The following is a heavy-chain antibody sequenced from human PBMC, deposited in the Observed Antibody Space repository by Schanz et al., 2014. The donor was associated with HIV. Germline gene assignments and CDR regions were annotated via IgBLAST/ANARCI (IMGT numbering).Heavy chain of an antibody. D-gene: IGHD6-13*01. Sequence: VQLVESGGGLVQPGRSLRLSCAASGFTFSSYAMHWVRQAPGKGLEWVAVISYDGSIKEYADSVKGRFAISRDNSKNTVYLQMNSLRGEDSAVYYCAKVGRIYSTTWIDHWGQGTLVTVSP. V-gene: IGHV3-30*09. CDR2: ISYDGSIK. CDR1: GFTFSSYA. CDR3: AKVGRIYSTTWIDH. J-gene: IGHJ4*02.